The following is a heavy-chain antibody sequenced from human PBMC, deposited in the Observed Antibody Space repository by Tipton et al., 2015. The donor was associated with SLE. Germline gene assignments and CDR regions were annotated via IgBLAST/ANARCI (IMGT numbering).Heavy chain of an antibody. CDR3: ARWGGSSGWYGY. CDR2: SNHSGST. V-gene: IGHV4-34*01. D-gene: IGHD6-19*01. CDR1: GGSFSGYY. Sequence: TLSLTCAVYGGSFSGYYWSWIRQPPGKGLEWIGESNHSGSTNYNPSLKSRVPISVDTPKTQFSLKLRSVTAADTAVYYCARWGGSSGWYGYWGQGTLVTVSS. J-gene: IGHJ4*02.